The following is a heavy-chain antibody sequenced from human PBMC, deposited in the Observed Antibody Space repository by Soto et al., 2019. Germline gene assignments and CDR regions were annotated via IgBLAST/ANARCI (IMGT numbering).Heavy chain of an antibody. J-gene: IGHJ4*02. CDR3: ARGGRVGATTNAFDY. D-gene: IGHD1-26*01. CDR2: SYSGGST. V-gene: IGHV3-66*01. Sequence: GGSLSLSCAASGFAVSSHYMSWVRQASGKGLEWVSVSYSGGSTYYADSVKGRFTISRDNSKNTLYLQMNSLRAEDTAVYYCARGGRVGATTNAFDYGVQGILVTVSS. CDR1: GFAVSSHY.